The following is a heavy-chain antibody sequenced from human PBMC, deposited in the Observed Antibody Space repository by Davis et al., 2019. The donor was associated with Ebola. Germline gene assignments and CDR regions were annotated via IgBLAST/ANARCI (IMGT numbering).Heavy chain of an antibody. V-gene: IGHV3-7*01. D-gene: IGHD2-8*01. CDR2: ITQDGSQK. CDR3: ARDLDFMVLVTHYDAFDV. Sequence: GGSLRLSCAASGFVFGDYWVTWVRQAPGKGLEGVANITQDGSQKSYADSVRGRFTISRDNAKNSLYLQMDSLRAEDTAVYYCARDLDFMVLVTHYDAFDVWGQGTTVTVSS. J-gene: IGHJ3*01. CDR1: GFVFGDYW.